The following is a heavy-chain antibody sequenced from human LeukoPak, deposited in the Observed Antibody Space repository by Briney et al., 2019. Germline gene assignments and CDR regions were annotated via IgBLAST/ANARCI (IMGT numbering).Heavy chain of an antibody. CDR3: ARDREWLNDLDYYYYYGMDV. CDR2: ISAYNGNT. CDR1: GYTFTSYG. Sequence: ASVKVSCKASGYTFTSYGISWVRPAPGQGLEWMGWISAYNGNTNYAQKLQGRVTMTTDTSTSTAYMELRSLRSDDTAVYYCARDREWLNDLDYYYYYGMDVWGQGTTVTVSS. J-gene: IGHJ6*02. D-gene: IGHD3-3*01. V-gene: IGHV1-18*01.